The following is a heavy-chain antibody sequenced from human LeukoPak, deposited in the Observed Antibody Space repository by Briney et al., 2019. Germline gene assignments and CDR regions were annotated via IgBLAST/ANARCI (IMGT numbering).Heavy chain of an antibody. Sequence: SETLSLTCTVSGGSISSGGYYWSWIRQHPGKGLEWIGYIYYSGSTYYNPSLKSRVTISVDTSKNQFSLKLSSVTAADTAVYYCARASRDFWSGYYQGGDWFDPWGQGTLVTVSS. CDR2: IYYSGST. CDR3: ARASRDFWSGYYQGGDWFDP. J-gene: IGHJ5*02. D-gene: IGHD3-3*01. CDR1: GGSISSGGYY. V-gene: IGHV4-31*03.